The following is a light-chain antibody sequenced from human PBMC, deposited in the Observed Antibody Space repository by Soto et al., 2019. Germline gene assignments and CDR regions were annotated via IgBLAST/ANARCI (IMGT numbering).Light chain of an antibody. J-gene: IGKJ1*01. CDR3: QQYNIWPRA. CDR2: GAS. CDR1: QSVSTN. V-gene: IGKV3-15*01. Sequence: EIVMTQSPATLSVSPGERATLSCRASQSVSTNVAWYQQKPRQGPRLLIYGASTRATGIPARFSGSGSGTDFTLTISSLQSEDFEIYYCQQYNIWPRAFGQGTKVEIK.